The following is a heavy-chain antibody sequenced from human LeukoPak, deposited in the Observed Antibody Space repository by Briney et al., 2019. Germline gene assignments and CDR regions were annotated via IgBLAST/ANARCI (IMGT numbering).Heavy chain of an antibody. CDR2: IIPIFGTA. D-gene: IGHD6-6*01. CDR1: GGTFSSYA. CDR3: ARALEAGIAARPGWFDP. J-gene: IGHJ5*02. V-gene: IGHV1-69*13. Sequence: SVKVSCKASGGTFSSYAISWVRQAPGQGLEWMGRIIPIFGTANYAQKFQGRVTITADESTSTAYMELSSLRSEDTAVYYCARALEAGIAARPGWFDPWGQGTLVTVSS.